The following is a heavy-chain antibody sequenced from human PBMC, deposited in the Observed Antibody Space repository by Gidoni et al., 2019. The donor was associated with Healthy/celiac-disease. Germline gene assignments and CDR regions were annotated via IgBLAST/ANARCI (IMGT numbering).Heavy chain of an antibody. V-gene: IGHV4-34*01. D-gene: IGHD2-15*01. CDR1: GGSFSGYS. J-gene: IGHJ5*02. Sequence: QVQLQQWGAGLLKPSETLSLTCAVYGGSFSGYSWSWIRQPPGKGLEWIGEINHSGSTNYNPSLKSRVTISVDTSKNQFSLKLSSVTAADTAVYYCARGAGGGRFDPWGQGTLVTVSS. CDR2: INHSGST. CDR3: ARGAGGGRFDP.